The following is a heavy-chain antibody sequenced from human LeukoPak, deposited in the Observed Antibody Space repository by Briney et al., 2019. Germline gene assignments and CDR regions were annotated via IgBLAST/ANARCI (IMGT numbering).Heavy chain of an antibody. J-gene: IGHJ4*02. V-gene: IGHV3-7*01. CDR2: IKGDGTEK. Sequence: GGSLRLSCAASGFNFNHYWMTWVRQSPGKGLEWVANIKGDGTEKNYVDSVKGRFTISRDNAKNSLYLQMNSLRAEDTALYYCARGGSESDYWGQGTLVAVSS. CDR3: ARGGSESDY. CDR1: GFNFNHYW.